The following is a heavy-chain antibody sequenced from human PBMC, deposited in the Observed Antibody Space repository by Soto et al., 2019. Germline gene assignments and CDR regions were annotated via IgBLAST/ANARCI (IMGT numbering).Heavy chain of an antibody. J-gene: IGHJ6*02. CDR1: GYTFTSYA. Sequence: QVQLVQSGAEVKKPGASVKVSCKASGYTFTSYAMHWVRQAPGQRLEWMGWINAGNGNTKYSQKFQGRVTITRDTSASTAYMELSSLRSEDTAVYYCAISIVVVPAAIYYYYGMDVWGQGTTVTVSS. D-gene: IGHD2-2*01. V-gene: IGHV1-3*01. CDR3: AISIVVVPAAIYYYYGMDV. CDR2: INAGNGNT.